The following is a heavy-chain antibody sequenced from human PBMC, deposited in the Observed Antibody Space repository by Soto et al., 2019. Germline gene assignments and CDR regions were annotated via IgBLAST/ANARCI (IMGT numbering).Heavy chain of an antibody. J-gene: IGHJ3*02. V-gene: IGHV6-1*01. Sequence: SQTLSLTCAISGDSVSSNSAAWNWIRQSPSRGLDWLGRTYYRSKWYNDYAVSVKSRITINPDTSKNQFSLQLNSVTPEDTAVYYCARDRYLVATIRFDAFDIWGQGTMVTVSS. CDR3: ARDRYLVATIRFDAFDI. CDR2: TYYRSKWYN. D-gene: IGHD5-12*01. CDR1: GDSVSSNSAA.